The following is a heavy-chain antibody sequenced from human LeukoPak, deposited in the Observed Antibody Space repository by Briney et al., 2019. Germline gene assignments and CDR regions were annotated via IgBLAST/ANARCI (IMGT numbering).Heavy chain of an antibody. J-gene: IGHJ4*02. CDR2: IYYSGST. CDR3: ARDSHDFGVY. CDR1: GGSISSGDYY. D-gene: IGHD3-3*01. V-gene: IGHV4-30-4*01. Sequence: SQTLSLTCTVSGGSISSGDYYWSWIRQPPGKGLEWIGYIYYSGSTYYNPSLKSRITISVDTSKNQFSLKLSSETAADTAVYYCARDSHDFGVYWGQGTLVTVSS.